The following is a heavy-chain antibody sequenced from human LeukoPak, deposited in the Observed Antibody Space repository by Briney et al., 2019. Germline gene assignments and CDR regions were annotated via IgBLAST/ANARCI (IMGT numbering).Heavy chain of an antibody. CDR3: ARARDYGFDY. V-gene: IGHV4-30-4*07. Sequence: SQTLSLTCAVSGGSISSGGYSWSWIRQPPGKGLEWIGYIYYSGSTNYNPSLKSRVTISVDTSKNQFSLKLSSVTAADTAVYYCARARDYGFDYWGQGTLVTVSS. CDR1: GGSISSGGYS. J-gene: IGHJ4*02. D-gene: IGHD4/OR15-4a*01. CDR2: IYYSGST.